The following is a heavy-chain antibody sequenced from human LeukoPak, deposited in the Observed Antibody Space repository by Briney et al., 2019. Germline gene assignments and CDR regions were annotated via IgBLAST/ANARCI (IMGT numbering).Heavy chain of an antibody. J-gene: IGHJ4*02. CDR1: GFTVSSNY. Sequence: GSLRLSCATSGFTVSSNYMSWVRQAPGKGLEWVSVIYSGGSTYYADSVKGRFTISRDNSKNTLYLQMNSLRAEDTAVYYCAKALLIAVAGSYYFDYWGQGTLVTVSS. D-gene: IGHD6-19*01. V-gene: IGHV3-53*01. CDR2: IYSGGST. CDR3: AKALLIAVAGSYYFDY.